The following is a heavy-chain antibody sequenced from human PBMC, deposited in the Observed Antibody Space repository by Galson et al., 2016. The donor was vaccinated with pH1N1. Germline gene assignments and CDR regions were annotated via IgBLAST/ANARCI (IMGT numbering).Heavy chain of an antibody. CDR2: MSGSGDNT. J-gene: IGHJ3*01. CDR3: AKPNCASSRCYYHFHV. V-gene: IGHV3-23*01. Sequence: LRLSCAASGFTFTSHAMTWVRQAPGKGLAWVSTMSGSGDNTYYADSVKGRFIISKDNSKNTLYLQMYSLRGEDTAVYYCAKPNCASSRCYYHFHVWGQGTTVTVSS. CDR1: GFTFTSHA. D-gene: IGHD2-15*01.